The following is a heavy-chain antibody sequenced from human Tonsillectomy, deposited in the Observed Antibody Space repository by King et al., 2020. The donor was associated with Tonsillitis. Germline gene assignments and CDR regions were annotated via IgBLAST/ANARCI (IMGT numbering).Heavy chain of an antibody. V-gene: IGHV3-30-3*01. Sequence: VQLVESGGGVVQPGRSLRLSCAASGFTFSSYAMHWVRQAPGKGLEWVAVISYDGSNKYYADSVKGRFTISRDNSKNTQHLQMNSLRAEDTAVYYCARSGSYFSVYYFYYWGQGTLVTVSS. D-gene: IGHD1-26*01. CDR2: ISYDGSNK. CDR3: ARSGSYFSVYYFYY. CDR1: GFTFSSYA. J-gene: IGHJ4*02.